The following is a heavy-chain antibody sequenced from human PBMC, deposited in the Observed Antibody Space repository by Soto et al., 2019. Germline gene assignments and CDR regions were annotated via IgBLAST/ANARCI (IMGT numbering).Heavy chain of an antibody. V-gene: IGHV1-69*02. CDR2: IIPILGIA. J-gene: IGHJ3*02. CDR1: GGTFSSYT. CDR3: ARGHIAVAGPDGDAFDI. Sequence: ASVKVSCKASGGTFSSYTISWVRQAPGQGLEWMGRIIPILGIANYAQKFQGRVTITADKSTSTAYMELSSLRSEDTAVYYCARGHIAVAGPDGDAFDIWGQGTMVTVSS. D-gene: IGHD6-19*01.